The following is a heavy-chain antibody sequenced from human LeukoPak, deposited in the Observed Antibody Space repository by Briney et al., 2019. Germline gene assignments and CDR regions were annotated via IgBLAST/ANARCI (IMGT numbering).Heavy chain of an antibody. V-gene: IGHV3-21*01. D-gene: IGHD6-6*01. CDR2: ISSSSTYI. CDR3: ARDLSSSSTAYFQH. J-gene: IGHJ1*01. CDR1: GFTFDDYS. Sequence: PGGSLSLSCAASGFTFDDYSMNWVRQAPGKGLDWVSSISSSSTYIYYADSVKGRFTISRDNAKNSLYLQMNSLRAEDTAVYYCARDLSSSSTAYFQHWGQGTLVTVSS.